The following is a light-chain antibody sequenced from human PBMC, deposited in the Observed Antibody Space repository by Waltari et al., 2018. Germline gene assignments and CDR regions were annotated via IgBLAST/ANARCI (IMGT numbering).Light chain of an antibody. CDR2: EVS. CDR3: SSYTSSSTYV. V-gene: IGLV2-14*01. Sequence: QSALTQPASVSGSPGQSLTISCTGTSSDVGGYNYVSWYHQHPGKAPKPMIYEVSNRPSGVSNRFSGSKSGNTASLAISGLQAEDEADYYCSSYTSSSTYVFGTGTKVTVL. J-gene: IGLJ1*01. CDR1: SSDVGGYNY.